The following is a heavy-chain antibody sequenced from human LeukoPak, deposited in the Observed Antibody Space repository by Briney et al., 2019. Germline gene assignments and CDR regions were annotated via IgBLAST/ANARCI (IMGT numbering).Heavy chain of an antibody. CDR2: ISYDGSNK. CDR3: ARDRDFYCSSTSCYYYYYYMDV. Sequence: PGGSLRLSCAASGFTFSSYAMSWVRQAPGKGLEWVAVISYDGSNKYYADSVKGRFTISRDNSKNTLYLQMNSLRAEDTAVYYCARDRDFYCSSTSCYYYYYYMDVWGKGTTVTVSS. V-gene: IGHV3-30*04. CDR1: GFTFSSYA. J-gene: IGHJ6*03. D-gene: IGHD2-2*01.